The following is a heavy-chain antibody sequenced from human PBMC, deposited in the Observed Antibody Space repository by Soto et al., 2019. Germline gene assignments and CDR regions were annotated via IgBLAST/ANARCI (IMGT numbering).Heavy chain of an antibody. CDR2: INPNSGGT. V-gene: IGHV1-2*04. Sequence: ASVKVSCKASGYTFTGYYMHWVRQAPGQGLEWMGWINPNSGGTNYAQKFQGWVTMTRDTSISTAYLQWSSLKASDTAMYYCAIHDSSGYSRQPYYYYGMDVWGQGTTVTVSS. CDR3: AIHDSSGYSRQPYYYYGMDV. CDR1: GYTFTGYY. J-gene: IGHJ6*02. D-gene: IGHD3-22*01.